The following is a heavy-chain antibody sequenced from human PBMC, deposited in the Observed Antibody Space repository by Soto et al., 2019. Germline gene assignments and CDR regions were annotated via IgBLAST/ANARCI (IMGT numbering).Heavy chain of an antibody. V-gene: IGHV3-15*07. J-gene: IGHJ4*02. CDR3: ARALDFWSAYFDY. Sequence: PGGSLRLSCGASGFTLSKAWMNWVRQAPGKGLEWVGRIKNKTYGETTDYAAPVKGRFTISRDDSINTLYLQMNSLRTEDTAVYYCARALDFWSAYFDYWGQGSLVTVSS. CDR1: GFTLSKAW. D-gene: IGHD3-3*01. CDR2: IKNKTYGETT.